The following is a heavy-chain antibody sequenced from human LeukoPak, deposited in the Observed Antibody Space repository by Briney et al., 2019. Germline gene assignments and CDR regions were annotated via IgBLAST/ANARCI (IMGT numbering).Heavy chain of an antibody. V-gene: IGHV1-2*02. CDR2: INPNSGGT. Sequence: ASVKVSCKASGYTFTGYYMHWVRQAPGQGLEWMGWINPNSGGTNYAQKFQGRVTMTRDTSISTAYMELSRLRSDDTAVYYCAKDARYYDILTAYFDYWGQGTLVTVSS. D-gene: IGHD3-9*01. J-gene: IGHJ4*02. CDR3: AKDARYYDILTAYFDY. CDR1: GYTFTGYY.